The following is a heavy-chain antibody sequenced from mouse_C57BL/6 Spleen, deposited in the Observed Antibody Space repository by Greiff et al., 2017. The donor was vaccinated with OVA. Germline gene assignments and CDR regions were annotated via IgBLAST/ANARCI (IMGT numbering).Heavy chain of an antibody. CDR1: GFTFSDYG. J-gene: IGHJ4*01. V-gene: IGHV5-17*01. Sequence: EVHLVESGGGLVKPGGSLKLSCAASGFTFSDYGMHWVRQAPEKGLEWVAYISSGSSTIYYADTVKGRFTISRDNAKNTLFLQMTSLRSEDTAMYYCARIYYDYDGGVYYAMDYWGQGTSVTVSS. D-gene: IGHD2-4*01. CDR3: ARIYYDYDGGVYYAMDY. CDR2: ISSGSSTI.